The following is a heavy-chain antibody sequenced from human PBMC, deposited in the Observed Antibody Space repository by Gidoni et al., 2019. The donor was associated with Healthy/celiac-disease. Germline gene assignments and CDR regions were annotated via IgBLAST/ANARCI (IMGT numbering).Heavy chain of an antibody. Sequence: VQRVESGGCLVKPGGSLRLSWAASGLTFRNAWMSWVRQAPGKGLEWVGRIKSKTDGGTTDYAVTVNGSFTISRDDSKNTLYLQMNSLKTEYAAVYYCTTGLYDSSGYYRFDYWGQGTMVTVSS. CDR1: GLTFRNAW. D-gene: IGHD3-22*01. CDR3: TTGLYDSSGYYRFDY. V-gene: IGHV3-15*01. J-gene: IGHJ4*02. CDR2: IKSKTDGGTT.